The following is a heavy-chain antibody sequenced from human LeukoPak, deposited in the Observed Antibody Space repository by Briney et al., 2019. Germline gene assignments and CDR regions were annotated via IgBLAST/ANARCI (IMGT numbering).Heavy chain of an antibody. D-gene: IGHD2-2*01. J-gene: IGHJ4*02. CDR1: GFTFSSYA. V-gene: IGHV3-23*01. CDR3: AKVRPDIVVVPAAIDY. CDR2: ISGSGGST. Sequence: GGSLRLSCAASGFTFSSYAMSWVRQAPGKGLEWVSAISGSGGSTYYADSVKGRFTISRDNSKNTLYLQMNSLRAEDTAVYYCAKVRPDIVVVPAAIDYWGQGTLVTVSS.